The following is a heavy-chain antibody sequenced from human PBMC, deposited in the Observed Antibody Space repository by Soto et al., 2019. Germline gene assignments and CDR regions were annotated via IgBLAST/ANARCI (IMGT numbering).Heavy chain of an antibody. CDR3: ARGDTAMVRGYYYFGMDV. CDR1: GDSFRSYA. D-gene: IGHD5-18*01. V-gene: IGHV1-69*06. J-gene: IGHJ6*02. Sequence: QVQLVQSGAEVQKPGSSVKVSCKASGDSFRSYAISWVRQAPGQGLEWMGGIIPVFGTANYAQKFQGRVTMTADKSTSTVNMQLSSLRSEDTAVYYCARGDTAMVRGYYYFGMDVWGQGTTVTVSS. CDR2: IIPVFGTA.